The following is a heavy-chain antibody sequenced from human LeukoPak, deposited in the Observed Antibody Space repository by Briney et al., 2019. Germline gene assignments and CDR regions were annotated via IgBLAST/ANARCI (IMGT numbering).Heavy chain of an antibody. CDR3: ARPGTPGRVAISFDS. J-gene: IGHJ4*02. CDR2: IYPDDSDT. Sequence: GESLKISCKGSGYSFTSYWIGWVRQMPGKGLEWMGIIYPDDSDTRYSPSFQGQVTISADKSISTAYLQWSSLKASDTAIYFCARPGTPGRVAISFDSWGQGTLVTVSS. V-gene: IGHV5-51*01. CDR1: GYSFTSYW. D-gene: IGHD2-2*02.